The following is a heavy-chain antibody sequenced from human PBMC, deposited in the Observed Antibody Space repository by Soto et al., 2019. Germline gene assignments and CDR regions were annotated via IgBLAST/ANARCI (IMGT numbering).Heavy chain of an antibody. J-gene: IGHJ4*02. D-gene: IGHD6-25*01. CDR2: IWNDGILE. V-gene: IGHV3-33*01. CDR1: GVTFSRYF. Sequence: VVSLILSCAASGVTFSRYFMHWFRQAPGKGLEWVALIWNDGILEVYVDSVKGRLTISRDNSKNTLDLQMNSLRAEDKAVYYCERDDAYAAKAFDYWGQGTLVTVSS. CDR3: ERDDAYAAKAFDY.